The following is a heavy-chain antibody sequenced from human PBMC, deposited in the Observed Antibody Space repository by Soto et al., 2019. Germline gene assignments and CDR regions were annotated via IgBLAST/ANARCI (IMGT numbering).Heavy chain of an antibody. Sequence: PSETLSLTCTVSGGSISSGDYYWSWIRQPPGKGLEWIGYIYYSGSTYYNPSLKSRVTISVDTSKNQFSLKLSSVTAADTAVYYFARAFVTMVRGVMVYYLDYWGQGTLVTVSS. D-gene: IGHD3-10*01. J-gene: IGHJ4*02. CDR2: IYYSGST. CDR1: GGSISSGDYY. CDR3: ARAFVTMVRGVMVYYLDY. V-gene: IGHV4-30-4*01.